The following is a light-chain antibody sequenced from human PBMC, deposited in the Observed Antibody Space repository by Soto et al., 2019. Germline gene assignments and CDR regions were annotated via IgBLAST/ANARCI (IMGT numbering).Light chain of an antibody. CDR1: KLGDKY. CDR2: QDS. Sequence: SYELTQPPSVSVSPGQTASITCSGDKLGDKYACWYQQKPGQSPVLLIYQDSKRPSGIPERFAGSNSGNTATLTISGTQAMDEADYYCQAWDSSTAVFGTGTKLTVL. V-gene: IGLV3-1*01. J-gene: IGLJ1*01. CDR3: QAWDSSTAV.